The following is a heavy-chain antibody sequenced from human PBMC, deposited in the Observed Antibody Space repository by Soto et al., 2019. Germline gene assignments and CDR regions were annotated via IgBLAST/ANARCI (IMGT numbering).Heavy chain of an antibody. D-gene: IGHD2-21*02. V-gene: IGHV4-39*01. J-gene: IGHJ4*02. CDR1: GESISSSSYY. CDR2: IYYSGRT. Sequence: SETLSLTCIVSGESISSSSYYWGWIRQPPGKGLEWTGSIYYSGRTYYNPSFKSRVTISIDTSKNQFSLKLSSVTATDTAVYYCVRQRTTVVTQAYFDHWGQGALVTVSS. CDR3: VRQRTTVVTQAYFDH.